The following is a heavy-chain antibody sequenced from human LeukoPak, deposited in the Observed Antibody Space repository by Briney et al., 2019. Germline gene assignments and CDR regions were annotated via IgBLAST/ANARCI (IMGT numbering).Heavy chain of an antibody. V-gene: IGHV1-46*01. CDR1: GYTFTSYY. CDR3: AATDRFLDPNWSKRQISTGSRFDY. Sequence: ASVKVSCKASGYTFTSYYMHWVRQAPGQGLEWMGIINPSGGSTSYAQKFQGRVTMTRDTSTSTVYMELSSLRSEDTAVYYCAATDRFLDPNWSKRQISTGSRFDYWGQGTLVTVS. CDR2: INPSGGST. J-gene: IGHJ4*02. D-gene: IGHD3-3*01.